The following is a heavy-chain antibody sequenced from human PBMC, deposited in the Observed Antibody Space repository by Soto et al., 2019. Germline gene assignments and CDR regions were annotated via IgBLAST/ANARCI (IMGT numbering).Heavy chain of an antibody. CDR1: GFTFSSYG. CDR2: ISYDGSNK. Sequence: QVQLVESGGGVVQPGRSLRLSCAASGFTFSSYGMHWVRQTPGKGLEWVAVISYDGSNKYYADSVKGRFTISRDNSKNTLYLQMSNLRAEDTAVYYCAKDQGRDFLSAYTDYWGQGTLVTVSS. CDR3: AKDQGRDFLSAYTDY. D-gene: IGHD3-3*01. V-gene: IGHV3-30*18. J-gene: IGHJ4*02.